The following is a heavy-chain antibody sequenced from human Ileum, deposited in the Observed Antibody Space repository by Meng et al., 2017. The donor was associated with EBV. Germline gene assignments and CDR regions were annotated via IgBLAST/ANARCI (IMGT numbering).Heavy chain of an antibody. CDR2: IYYSGST. CDR1: VDSISSSKHW. Sequence: QLHLHGSGPGPGNPSDTRSLACACSVDSISSSKHWRGWIRQPPGKGLEWVGTIYYSGSTFHNPSLKSRVTISLDTSKNQFSLKVSSVTAADTAVYYCARRYYGVPFDNWGQGTLVTVSS. V-gene: IGHV4-39*01. CDR3: ARRYYGVPFDN. D-gene: IGHD3-3*01. J-gene: IGHJ4*02.